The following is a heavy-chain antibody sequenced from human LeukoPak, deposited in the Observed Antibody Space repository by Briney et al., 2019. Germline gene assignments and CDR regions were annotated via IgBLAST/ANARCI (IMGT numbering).Heavy chain of an antibody. V-gene: IGHV1-2*02. CDR3: AVIGKTYYDFWSDFGFDY. Sequence: ASVKVSCKASGYTFTGFYMHWVRQAPGQGLEWMGWINPNSGGTNYAQKFQGRVTMTRDTSISTAYMELSRLRSDDTAVYYCAVIGKTYYDFWSDFGFDYWGQGTLVTVSS. CDR1: GYTFTGFY. D-gene: IGHD3-3*01. CDR2: INPNSGGT. J-gene: IGHJ4*02.